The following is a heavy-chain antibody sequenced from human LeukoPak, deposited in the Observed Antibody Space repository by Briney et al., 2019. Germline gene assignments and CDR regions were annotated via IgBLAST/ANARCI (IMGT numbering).Heavy chain of an antibody. CDR1: GYSFTSYW. J-gene: IGHJ5*02. Sequence: GESLKISCKGSGYSFTSYWIGWVRQMPGKGLEWMGIIYPGDSDTRYSPSFQGQVTISADKSISTAYLQWSSLKASDTAMYYCARHEVATYRSGSFDPWGQGTLVTVSS. D-gene: IGHD5-12*01. V-gene: IGHV5-51*01. CDR3: ARHEVATYRSGSFDP. CDR2: IYPGDSDT.